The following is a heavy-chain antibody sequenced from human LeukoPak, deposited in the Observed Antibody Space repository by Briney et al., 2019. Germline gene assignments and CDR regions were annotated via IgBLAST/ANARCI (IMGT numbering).Heavy chain of an antibody. J-gene: IGHJ4*02. V-gene: IGHV3-48*03. CDR2: ISSSGSTI. CDR3: ARDLAYGDDGL. CDR1: GFTFSSYE. Sequence: GGSLRLSCAASGFTFSSYEMNWVRQAPGKGLEWVSYISSSGSTIYYADSVKGRFTISRDNAKNSLYLQMNSLRADDTAVYYCARDLAYGDDGLWGQGTLVTVSS. D-gene: IGHD4/OR15-4a*01.